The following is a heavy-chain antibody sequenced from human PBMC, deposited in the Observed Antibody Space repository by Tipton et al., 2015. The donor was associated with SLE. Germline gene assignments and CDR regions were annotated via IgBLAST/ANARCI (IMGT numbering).Heavy chain of an antibody. D-gene: IGHD3-10*01. Sequence: TLSLTCTVSGGSISSYYWSWIRQPPGKGLEWIEYIYYSGSTNYNPSLKSRVTISVDTSKNQFSLKLSSVTAADTAVYYCASGGFGELLDYWGQGTLVTVSS. J-gene: IGHJ4*02. CDR1: GGSISSYY. V-gene: IGHV4-59*01. CDR3: ASGGFGELLDY. CDR2: IYYSGST.